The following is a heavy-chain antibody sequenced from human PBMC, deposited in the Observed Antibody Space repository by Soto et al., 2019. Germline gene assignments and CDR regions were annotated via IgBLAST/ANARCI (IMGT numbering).Heavy chain of an antibody. V-gene: IGHV4-34*01. CDR2: INDSGST. Sequence: LSLTCAVYGGSFSGHYWSWIRQPPGKGLEWIGEINDSGSTNYNPSLKSRVTISVDTSKNQFSLNLSSVTAADTALYYCARGLSFVVVPTAIRWFAPWGQGTLVTVSS. CDR1: GGSFSGHY. D-gene: IGHD2-2*01. CDR3: ARGLSFVVVPTAIRWFAP. J-gene: IGHJ5*02.